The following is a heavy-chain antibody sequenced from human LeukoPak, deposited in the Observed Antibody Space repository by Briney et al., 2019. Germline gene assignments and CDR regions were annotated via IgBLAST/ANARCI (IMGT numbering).Heavy chain of an antibody. J-gene: IGHJ4*02. CDR2: ISTILGIA. V-gene: IGHV1-69*04. Sequence: SVKVSCKASGGTFSSYAISWVRQAPGQGLEWMGRISTILGIANYAQKFQGRVTITADKSTSTAYMELSSLRSEDTAVYYCARAGYCSSTSCIKFDYWGQGTLVTVCS. D-gene: IGHD2-2*01. CDR3: ARAGYCSSTSCIKFDY. CDR1: GGTFSSYA.